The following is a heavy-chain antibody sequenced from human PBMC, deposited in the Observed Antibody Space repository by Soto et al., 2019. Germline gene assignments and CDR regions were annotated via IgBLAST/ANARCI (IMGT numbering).Heavy chain of an antibody. CDR1: SGSISSTSYY. D-gene: IGHD3-22*01. CDR2: IYYDGTT. V-gene: IGHV4-39*01. J-gene: IGHJ6*02. CDR3: ARQGRNTKIVLVKQDAADF. Sequence: SETLSLTCTVSSGSISSTSYYWAWIRQPPGKGLEWIGAIYYDGTTYYTESLKSRVSISVDTSKNQFSLKLNSVTAADTAVYFCARQGRNTKIVLVKQDAADFWGQGTAVTVSS.